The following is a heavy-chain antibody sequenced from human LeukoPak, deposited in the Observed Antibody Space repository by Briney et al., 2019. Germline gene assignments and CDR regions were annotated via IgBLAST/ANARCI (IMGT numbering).Heavy chain of an antibody. D-gene: IGHD3-3*01. CDR1: GFTFSSYW. CDR2: ISTDGSST. V-gene: IGHV3-74*01. CDR3: ASFPSVDY. J-gene: IGHJ4*02. Sequence: GGSLRLSCAASGFTFSSYWMHWGRQAPGKGLVWVSRISTDGSSTTYADSVKGRFTISRDNAKNTLYLQMNSLRAEDTAVYYCASFPSVDYWGQGTPVTVSS.